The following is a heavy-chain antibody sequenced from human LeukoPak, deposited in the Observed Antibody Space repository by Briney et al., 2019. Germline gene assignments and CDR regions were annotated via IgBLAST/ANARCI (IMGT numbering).Heavy chain of an antibody. J-gene: IGHJ4*02. CDR2: IYYSGST. Sequence: SETLSLTCTVSGGSISSYYWSWIRRPPGKGLEWIGYIYYSGSTNYNPSLKSRVTISVDTSKNQFSLKLSSVTAADTAVYYCARVRLAAPGRGYYFDYWGQGTLVTASS. CDR1: GGSISSYY. V-gene: IGHV4-59*01. CDR3: ARVRLAAPGRGYYFDY. D-gene: IGHD6-6*01.